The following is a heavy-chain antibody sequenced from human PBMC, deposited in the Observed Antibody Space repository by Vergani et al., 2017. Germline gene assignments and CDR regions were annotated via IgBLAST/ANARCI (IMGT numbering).Heavy chain of an antibody. J-gene: IGHJ3*02. V-gene: IGHV1-18*04. CDR3: ARHVEMAPSRIQDAFDI. CDR2: ISAYNGNT. D-gene: IGHD5-24*01. Sequence: QVQLVQSGAEVKKPGASVKVSCKASGYTFTRYGISWVRQAPGQGLEWMGWISAYNGNTNYAQKPQGRVTMTTDTSTSTAYMELRILRSDDTAVYYCARHVEMAPSRIQDAFDIWGQGTMVTGSS. CDR1: GYTFTRYG.